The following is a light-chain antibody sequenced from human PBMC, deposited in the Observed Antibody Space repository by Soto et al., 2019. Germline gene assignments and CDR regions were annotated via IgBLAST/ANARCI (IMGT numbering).Light chain of an antibody. CDR3: TLYGNSPPNT. Sequence: EIVLTQSPGTLSLSPGERATLSCRASQSVTSTYLSWYQHKPGQSPKLLIYGASGRAAGVPDRFSGSGSGTDFTLTISRLEPEDFAVYYCTLYGNSPPNTFGQGTKLEIK. CDR2: GAS. J-gene: IGKJ2*01. CDR1: QSVTSTY. V-gene: IGKV3-20*01.